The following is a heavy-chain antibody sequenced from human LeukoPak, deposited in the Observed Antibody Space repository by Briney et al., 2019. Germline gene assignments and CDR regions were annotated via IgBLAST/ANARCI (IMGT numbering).Heavy chain of an antibody. Sequence: PGGSLRLSCAASGFTFSSYAMSWVRQASGKGLEWVSAISGSGGSTYYADSVKGRFTISRDNSKNTLYLQMNSLRAEDTAVYYCAKTPGRVRGVITYYFDYWGQGTLVTVSS. CDR3: AKTPGRVRGVITYYFDY. V-gene: IGHV3-23*01. D-gene: IGHD3-10*01. J-gene: IGHJ4*02. CDR2: ISGSGGST. CDR1: GFTFSSYA.